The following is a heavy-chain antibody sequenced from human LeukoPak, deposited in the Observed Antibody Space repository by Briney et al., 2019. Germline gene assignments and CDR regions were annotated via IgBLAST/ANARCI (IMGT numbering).Heavy chain of an antibody. CDR2: INHSGST. Sequence: PSETLCLTCAVYGGSFSGYYWSWIRQPPGKGLEWIGEINHSGSTNYNPSLKSRVTISVDTSKNQFSLKLSSVTAADTAVYYCARDIVLMVYAPGNWFDPWGQGTLVTVSS. V-gene: IGHV4-34*01. D-gene: IGHD2-8*01. CDR3: ARDIVLMVYAPGNWFDP. CDR1: GGSFSGYY. J-gene: IGHJ5*02.